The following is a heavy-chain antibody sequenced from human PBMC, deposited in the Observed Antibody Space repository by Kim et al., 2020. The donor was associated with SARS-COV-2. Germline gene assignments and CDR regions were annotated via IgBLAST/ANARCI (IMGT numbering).Heavy chain of an antibody. J-gene: IGHJ6*02. V-gene: IGHV3-13*01. CDR3: ARGSYCGGDCYSGIGTGDYYYYGMDV. D-gene: IGHD2-21*02. Sequence: GGSLRLSCAASGFTFSSYDMHWVRQLAGKGLEWVSGIGTAGDTYYPGSVKGRFTISRENAKNSLYLQMNSLRAGDMGVYYCARGSYCGGDCYSGIGTGDYYYYGMDVWGQGTTVTVSS. CDR2: IGTAGDT. CDR1: GFTFSSYD.